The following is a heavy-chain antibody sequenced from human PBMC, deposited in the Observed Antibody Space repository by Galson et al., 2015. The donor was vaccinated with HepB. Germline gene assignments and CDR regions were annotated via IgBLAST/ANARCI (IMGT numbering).Heavy chain of an antibody. D-gene: IGHD3-22*01. Sequence: SLRLSCAATSGFTFNNYKIHWVRHVPGKGLVWVAYIDSDERGTKYADSVKGRFTISRDNARNTVFLQMNSLRVEDTAVYFCGRSRGASGYHYDYWGQGTLVSLSS. J-gene: IGHJ4*02. CDR3: GRSRGASGYHYDY. V-gene: IGHV3-74*03. CDR1: GFTFNNYK. CDR2: IDSDERGT.